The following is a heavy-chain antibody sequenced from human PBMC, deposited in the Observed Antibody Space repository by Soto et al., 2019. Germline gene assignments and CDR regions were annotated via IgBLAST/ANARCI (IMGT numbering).Heavy chain of an antibody. CDR1: DDSITSGAYY. J-gene: IGHJ4*02. Sequence: PSETLSLTCTVSDDSITSGAYYWGLIRQPPGKGLEWIGTIQYRGSTYYNPSLKSRVTISLDTSKNQFSLRLSSVTAADTAVYYCARGEIYIDFWGRGTLVTVSS. V-gene: IGHV4-39*01. CDR2: IQYRGST. D-gene: IGHD3-10*01. CDR3: ARGEIYIDF.